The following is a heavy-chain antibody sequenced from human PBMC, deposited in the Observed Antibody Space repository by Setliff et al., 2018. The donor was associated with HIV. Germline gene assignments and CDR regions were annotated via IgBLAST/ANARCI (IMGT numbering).Heavy chain of an antibody. D-gene: IGHD5-12*01. J-gene: IGHJ3*02. CDR1: GDIFSRYG. Sequence: ASVKVSCKASGDIFSRYGISWVRQAPGQGLEWMGGIIPIYGTANSAQKFQGSVTITADESTSTAYMELSTLRSEDTAVYFCARDGGYSGHQWFGDAFDIWGQGTMVTVSS. CDR3: ARDGGYSGHQWFGDAFDI. CDR2: IIPIYGTA. V-gene: IGHV1-69*13.